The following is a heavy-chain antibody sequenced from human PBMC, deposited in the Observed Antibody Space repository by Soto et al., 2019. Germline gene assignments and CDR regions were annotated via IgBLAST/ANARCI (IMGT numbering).Heavy chain of an antibody. CDR3: AKGASGEDYYYYYMDV. CDR1: GFTFSSYA. J-gene: IGHJ6*03. Sequence: GGSLRLSCAASGFTFSSYAMSWVRQAPGKGLEWVSAISGSGGSTYYADSVKGRFTISRDNSKNTLYLQMNSLRAEDTAVYYCAKGASGEDYYYYYMDVWGKGTTVTVSS. CDR2: ISGSGGST. V-gene: IGHV3-23*01.